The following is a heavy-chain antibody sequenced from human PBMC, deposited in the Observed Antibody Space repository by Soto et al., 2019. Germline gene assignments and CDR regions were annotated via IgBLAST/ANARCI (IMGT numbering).Heavy chain of an antibody. V-gene: IGHV3-48*02. CDR3: ARGGQAGGGYGDY. D-gene: IGHD5-12*01. Sequence: VQLVESGGDLIQPGGSLKLSCAASGFTFSSYSMNWVRQAPGKGLEWLSYISSSSSTIYYADSVKGRFTISRDNAKNSLYLQMNSLTDDDTAVYYCARGGQAGGGYGDYWGQGALVNVSS. CDR2: ISSSSSTI. CDR1: GFTFSSYS. J-gene: IGHJ4*02.